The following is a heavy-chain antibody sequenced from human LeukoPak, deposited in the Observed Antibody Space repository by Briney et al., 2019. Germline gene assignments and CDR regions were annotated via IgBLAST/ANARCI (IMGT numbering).Heavy chain of an antibody. Sequence: ASVTVSCKASGYTFTGYYMHWVRQAPGQGLEWMGWINPNSGGTNYAQKFQGRVTMTRDTSISTAYMELSRLRSDDTAVYYCARAGVTYYYDSSGYYYPRRYYDYWGQGTLVTVSS. V-gene: IGHV1-2*02. J-gene: IGHJ4*02. CDR3: ARAGVTYYYDSSGYYYPRRYYDY. D-gene: IGHD3-22*01. CDR1: GYTFTGYY. CDR2: INPNSGGT.